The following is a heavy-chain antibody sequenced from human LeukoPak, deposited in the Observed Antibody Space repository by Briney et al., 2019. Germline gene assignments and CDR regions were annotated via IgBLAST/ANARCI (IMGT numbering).Heavy chain of an antibody. J-gene: IGHJ4*02. CDR2: ISYHKTDK. Sequence: GGSLRLSCAASGFTFSSYGMHWVRQAPGKGLEWVAAISYHKTDKFYTDSVRGRFTISRDNSIDTVYLQMNSLKTEDTAVYYCVKDRSDDYGDFDSWGQGTLVIVSS. V-gene: IGHV3-30*18. CDR3: VKDRSDDYGDFDS. D-gene: IGHD4/OR15-4a*01. CDR1: GFTFSSYG.